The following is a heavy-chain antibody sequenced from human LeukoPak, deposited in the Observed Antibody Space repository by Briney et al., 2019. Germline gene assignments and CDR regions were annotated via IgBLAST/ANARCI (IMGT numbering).Heavy chain of an antibody. Sequence: PSETLSLTCTVSGVSINNYYWNWIRQPAGKGLEWIGRIYISRDTDYNPSLKSRVTMSVDTSRNQFSLMLTSVTAADTAVYYCARESRLRIGDGYDCGSWGQGILVTVSS. D-gene: IGHD5-24*01. CDR2: IYISRDT. CDR1: GVSINNYY. J-gene: IGHJ5*02. CDR3: ARESRLRIGDGYDCGS. V-gene: IGHV4-4*07.